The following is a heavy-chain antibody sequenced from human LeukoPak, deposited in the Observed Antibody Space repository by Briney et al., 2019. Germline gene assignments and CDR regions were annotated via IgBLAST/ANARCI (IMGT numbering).Heavy chain of an antibody. Sequence: GGSLRLSCAASGFTFSSYSMNWVRQAPGKGLGWVSSISSSSSYIYYADSVKGRFTISRDNAKNSLYLQMNSLRAEDTAVYYCARDRNKQSHHGMDVWGQGTTVTVSS. CDR1: GFTFSSYS. CDR2: ISSSSSYI. J-gene: IGHJ6*02. D-gene: IGHD6-19*01. V-gene: IGHV3-21*01. CDR3: ARDRNKQSHHGMDV.